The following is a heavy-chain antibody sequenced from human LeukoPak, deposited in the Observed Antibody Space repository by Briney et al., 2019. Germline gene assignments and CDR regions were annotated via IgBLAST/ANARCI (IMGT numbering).Heavy chain of an antibody. CDR2: ISRSSSYI. V-gene: IGHV3-21*01. D-gene: IGHD6-13*01. J-gene: IGHJ4*02. CDR1: GFTFSSYS. CDR3: ARREGGIAAASDY. Sequence: GGSLRLSCAVSGFTFSSYSMNWVRQAPGKGLEWVSSISRSSSYIYYADSVKGRFTISRDNAKNSLYLQMNRLRAEDTAVYYCARREGGIAAASDYWGQGTLVTVSS.